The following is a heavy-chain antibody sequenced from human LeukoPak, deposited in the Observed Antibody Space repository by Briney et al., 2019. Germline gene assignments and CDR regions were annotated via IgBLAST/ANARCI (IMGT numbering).Heavy chain of an antibody. CDR2: ISYDSSNY. D-gene: IGHD7-27*01. CDR1: GFTLNTYA. Sequence: GGSLRLSCAASGFTLNTYAMHWVRQAPGRGLEWVAVISYDSSNYYYADSVKGRFTISRDNSRNSLYLQMNSLRVEDTAIYYCARGRPPSSWGFDCWGQGTLVTVSS. CDR3: ARGRPPSSWGFDC. V-gene: IGHV3-30-3*01. J-gene: IGHJ4*02.